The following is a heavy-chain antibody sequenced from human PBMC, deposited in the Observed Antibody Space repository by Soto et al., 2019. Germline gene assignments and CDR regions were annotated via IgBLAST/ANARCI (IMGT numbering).Heavy chain of an antibody. D-gene: IGHD4-17*01. J-gene: IGHJ4*02. CDR3: AKDRYGDYGGIDY. V-gene: IGHV3-23*01. Sequence: GGSLRLSCAASGFTFSNYAMSWVRQAPGKGLEWVSTFTGSGGITHYADSVKGRFTISRDTSKNTLFLQMNSLRAEDTAVYYCAKDRYGDYGGIDYWGQGTMVTVSS. CDR2: FTGSGGIT. CDR1: GFTFSNYA.